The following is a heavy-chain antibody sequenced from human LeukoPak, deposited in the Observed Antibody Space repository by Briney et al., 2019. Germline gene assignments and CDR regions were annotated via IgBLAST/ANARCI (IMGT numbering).Heavy chain of an antibody. D-gene: IGHD3-22*01. CDR3: ARDWDNYDSSGYYGYDY. CDR2: INPNSGGT. J-gene: IGHJ4*02. Sequence: KPGASVKVSCKASGYSFTGYFIHWVRQAPGRGLEWMGWINPNSGGTNYAQKFQGRVTMARDTSITTAYMELSRLRSDDTAVYYCARDWDNYDSSGYYGYDYWGQGTLVTVSS. CDR1: GYSFTGYF. V-gene: IGHV1-2*02.